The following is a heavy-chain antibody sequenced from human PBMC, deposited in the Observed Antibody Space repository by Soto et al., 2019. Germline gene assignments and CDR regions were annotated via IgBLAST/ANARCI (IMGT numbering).Heavy chain of an antibody. V-gene: IGHV4-38-2*01. CDR2: MYHTGST. CDR3: ASGQLGSTTHFSQ. D-gene: IGHD1-26*01. Sequence: SETLSLTGVVSGYSISNDYYWGWIRQPPGKGLEWIGSMYHTGSTYNNPSLRSRVTISLDTSKNQVSLNLRSVTAADTAVYQCASGQLGSTTHFSQWGEGIRVTVSS. J-gene: IGHJ4*02. CDR1: GYSISNDYY.